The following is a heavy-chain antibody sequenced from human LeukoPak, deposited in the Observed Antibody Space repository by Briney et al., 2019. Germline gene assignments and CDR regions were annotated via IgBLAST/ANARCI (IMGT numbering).Heavy chain of an antibody. CDR3: ARDPIGDSSSWLRVLGYYYYGMDV. J-gene: IGHJ6*02. CDR2: ISAYNGNT. Sequence: ASVKVSCKASGYTFTSYGISWVRQARGQGLEWMGWISAYNGNTNYAQKLQGRVTMTTDTSTSTAYMELRSLRSDATAVYYCARDPIGDSSSWLRVLGYYYYGMDVWGQGTTVTVSS. CDR1: GYTFTSYG. D-gene: IGHD6-13*01. V-gene: IGHV1-18*01.